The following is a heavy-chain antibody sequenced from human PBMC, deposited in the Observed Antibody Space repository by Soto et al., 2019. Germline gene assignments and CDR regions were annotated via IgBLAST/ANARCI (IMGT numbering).Heavy chain of an antibody. Sequence: PGGSRRLSCAASGFTFSGSAMHWVRQASGKGLEWVGRIRSKANSYATAYAASVKGRFTISRDDSKNTAYLQMNSLKTEDTAVYYCTSPSPRLDAFDIWGQGTMVTVSS. J-gene: IGHJ3*02. D-gene: IGHD4-17*01. V-gene: IGHV3-73*01. CDR1: GFTFSGSA. CDR3: TSPSPRLDAFDI. CDR2: IRSKANSYAT.